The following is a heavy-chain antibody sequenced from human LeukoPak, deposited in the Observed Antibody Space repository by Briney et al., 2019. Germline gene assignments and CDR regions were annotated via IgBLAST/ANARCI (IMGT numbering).Heavy chain of an antibody. V-gene: IGHV1-8*01. CDR3: ARDKGSGSYHEAHY. CDR1: GYTLTSYD. J-gene: IGHJ4*02. CDR2: MNPNSGRT. D-gene: IGHD1-26*01. Sequence: ASVKVSCKASGYTLTSYDINWVRQATGQGLEWVGGMNPNSGRTGYAQNFQGRITITRNTAISTAYMELSSLRSEDTAVYYCARDKGSGSYHEAHYWGQGTLVTVSS.